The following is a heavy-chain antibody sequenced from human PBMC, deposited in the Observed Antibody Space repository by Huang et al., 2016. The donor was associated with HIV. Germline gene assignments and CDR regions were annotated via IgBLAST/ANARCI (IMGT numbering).Heavy chain of an antibody. J-gene: IGHJ4*02. CDR3: VRDPRIQSWLNYFDY. Sequence: EVQLVESGGGLVQPGGSLRLSCAASGFTFSIYWMHWVRQAPGKGLGWVSRINSDGSSSGYADSVKGRFTISRDNAKNTLYLQMNSLRAEDTAVYYCVRDPRIQSWLNYFDYWGQGTLVSVSS. V-gene: IGHV3-74*01. D-gene: IGHD3-22*01. CDR1: GFTFSIYW. CDR2: INSDGSSS.